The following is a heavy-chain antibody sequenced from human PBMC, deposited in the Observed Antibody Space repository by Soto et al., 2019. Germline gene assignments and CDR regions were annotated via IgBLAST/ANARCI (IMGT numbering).Heavy chain of an antibody. D-gene: IGHD2-2*02. CDR1: GFSLTSPGMC. CDR2: IERDDDDK. CDR3: ARAIRGPRRFNGMDV. V-gene: IGHV2-70*13. Sequence: SGPTLVNPTETLTLTCTFSGFSLTSPGMCVSWIRQSPGKALEWLALIERDDDDKYYSTALKARLTISKDTRKNQVVLTMANMDPADTATYYCARAIRGPRRFNGMDVWGQGTTVTVSS. J-gene: IGHJ6*02.